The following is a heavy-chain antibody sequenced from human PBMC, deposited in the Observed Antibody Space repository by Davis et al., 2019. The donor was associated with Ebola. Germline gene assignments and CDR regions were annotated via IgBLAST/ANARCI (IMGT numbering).Heavy chain of an antibody. J-gene: IGHJ6*02. V-gene: IGHV3-21*05. D-gene: IGHD2-2*02. CDR2: ISSSGSYI. CDR1: GFTFSSYE. Sequence: GGSLRLSCAASGFTFSSYEMNWVRQAPGKGLEWVSYISSSGSYIYYADSVKGRCTISRDNAKYSLYLQMNSLRAEDTAVYYCARDLYLGSWNYYGMDVWGQGTTVTVSS. CDR3: ARDLYLGSWNYYGMDV.